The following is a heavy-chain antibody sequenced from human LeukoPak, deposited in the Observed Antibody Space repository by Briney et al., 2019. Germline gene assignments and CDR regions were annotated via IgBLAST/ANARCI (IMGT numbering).Heavy chain of an antibody. J-gene: IGHJ4*02. CDR1: GFTFSGSA. D-gene: IGHD5-24*01. CDR3: IQSRDGYNLVDY. V-gene: IGHV3-73*01. CDR2: IRSKANTYAT. Sequence: GRSLRLSCAASGFTFSGSAMHWVRQASGKGLEWVGRIRSKANTYATAYAASVKGRFSISRNDSKNTAYLQMNSLKAEDTAVYYCIQSRDGYNLVDYWGQGTLVTVSS.